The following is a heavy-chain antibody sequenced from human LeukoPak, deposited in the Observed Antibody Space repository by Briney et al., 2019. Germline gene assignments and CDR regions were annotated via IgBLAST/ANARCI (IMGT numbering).Heavy chain of an antibody. CDR1: GGSISSYY. D-gene: IGHD3-10*01. Sequence: PSETLSLTCTVSGGSISSYYWSWIRQPPGKGLEWIGYIYYSGSTNYNPSLKSRVTISVDTSKNQFSLKLSSVTAADTAVYYCARRCFLPYYYGSGSYYNPSSYWYFDLWGRGTLVTVSS. J-gene: IGHJ2*01. V-gene: IGHV4-59*08. CDR2: IYYSGST. CDR3: ARRCFLPYYYGSGSYYNPSSYWYFDL.